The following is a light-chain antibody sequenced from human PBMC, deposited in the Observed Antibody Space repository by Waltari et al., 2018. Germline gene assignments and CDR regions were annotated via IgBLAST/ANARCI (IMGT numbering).Light chain of an antibody. J-gene: IGKJ2*01. Sequence: IVMTQSPATLSVSPGERVTLSYRASQSVSGNLAWYQQKPGQAPRLLMYGASTRAAGVPTRFRGSGSGTEFTVTISSLQSEDFAVYYCQQYNDWPQTFGQGTKLETK. CDR3: QQYNDWPQT. CDR2: GAS. CDR1: QSVSGN. V-gene: IGKV3-15*01.